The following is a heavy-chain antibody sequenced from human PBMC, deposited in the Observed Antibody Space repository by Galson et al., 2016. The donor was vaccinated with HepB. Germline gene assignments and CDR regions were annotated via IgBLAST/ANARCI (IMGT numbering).Heavy chain of an antibody. CDR1: GDSISTYY. J-gene: IGHJ5*02. D-gene: IGHD1-26*01. Sequence: LSLTRTVSGDSISTYYWYWIRQPPGKGLEWIGFFDYSGTTLYNPSLKSRVTISGDTSKNQFSLRLSSVTPADTAVYYCARRRDNSGNNPPHNWFEPWGQGILVTVSS. CDR2: FDYSGTT. CDR3: ARRRDNSGNNPPHNWFEP. V-gene: IGHV4-59*08.